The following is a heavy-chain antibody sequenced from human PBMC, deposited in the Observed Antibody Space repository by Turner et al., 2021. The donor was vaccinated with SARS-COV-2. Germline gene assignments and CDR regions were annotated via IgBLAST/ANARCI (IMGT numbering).Heavy chain of an antibody. J-gene: IGHJ4*02. D-gene: IGHD6-13*01. Sequence: QLQLQESGPGLVKSAATLSLTCPVSGGSISSNYYWGWIRQAPGKRLEWIGSIYDSGTSYYNTSLRSGVTITVDTNKNQFSQMMSSVTAAETAVYYCASQASSFWYYYFDSWGQGTLVTVSS. V-gene: IGHV4-39*01. CDR2: IYDSGTS. CDR1: GGSISSNYY. CDR3: ASQASSFWYYYFDS.